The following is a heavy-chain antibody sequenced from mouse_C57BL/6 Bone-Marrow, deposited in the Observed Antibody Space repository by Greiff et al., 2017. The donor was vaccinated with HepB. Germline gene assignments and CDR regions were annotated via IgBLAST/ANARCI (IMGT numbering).Heavy chain of an antibody. CDR2: IHPNSGST. D-gene: IGHD2-1*01. V-gene: IGHV1-64*01. Sequence: QVHVKQPGAELVKPGASVKLSCKASGYTFTSYWMHWVKQRPGQGLEWIGMIHPNSGSTNYNEKFKSKATLTVDKSSSTADMQLSSLTSEDSAVYYCARRGLLYWYFDVWGTGTTVTVSS. J-gene: IGHJ1*03. CDR1: GYTFTSYW. CDR3: ARRGLLYWYFDV.